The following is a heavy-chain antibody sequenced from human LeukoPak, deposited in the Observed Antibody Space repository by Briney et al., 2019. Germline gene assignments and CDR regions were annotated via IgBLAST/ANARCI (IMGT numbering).Heavy chain of an antibody. CDR1: GYTFTDYA. Sequence: ASVKVSCKASGYTFTDYAMHWVRQAPGERLEWMGWINTGKGNTKYSQKFQGRVTITMDTSASTAYMELSSLRSEDTAVSYCASDHVVGLAPFDPWGQGTLVTVSS. CDR2: INTGKGNT. CDR3: ASDHVVGLAPFDP. J-gene: IGHJ5*02. D-gene: IGHD2-15*01. V-gene: IGHV1-3*04.